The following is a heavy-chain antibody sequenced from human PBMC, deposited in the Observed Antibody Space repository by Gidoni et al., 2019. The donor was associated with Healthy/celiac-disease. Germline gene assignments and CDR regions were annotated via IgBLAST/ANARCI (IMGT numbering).Heavy chain of an antibody. J-gene: IGHJ6*02. V-gene: IGHV3-21*01. CDR1: GFNFSRYS. CDR2: ISSSSSYI. D-gene: IGHD2-2*01. Sequence: EVQLVESGGGLVKPGGSLRLSWADSGFNFSRYSRNWVRQAPGKGLECVSSISSSSSYIYYADSVKGRFTISRDNAKNSLFLQMNSLRAEDTAVYYCARDGAGYCSSPSLQVCPGMDVWGQGTTVTVSS. CDR3: ARDGAGYCSSPSLQVCPGMDV.